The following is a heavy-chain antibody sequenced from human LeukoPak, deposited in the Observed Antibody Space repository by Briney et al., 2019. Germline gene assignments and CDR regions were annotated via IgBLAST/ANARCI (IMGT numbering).Heavy chain of an antibody. J-gene: IGHJ6*04. V-gene: IGHV1-46*01. CDR1: GYTFTSYY. D-gene: IGHD5-18*01. Sequence: GASVKVSCKASGYTFTSYYMHWVRQAPGQGLEWMGIINPNGGSTSYAQKLQGRVTMTRDTSTSTVYMELSSLRSEDTAVYYCARDRGYSYGTGYYYYGMDVWGKGTTVTVSS. CDR2: INPNGGST. CDR3: ARDRGYSYGTGYYYYGMDV.